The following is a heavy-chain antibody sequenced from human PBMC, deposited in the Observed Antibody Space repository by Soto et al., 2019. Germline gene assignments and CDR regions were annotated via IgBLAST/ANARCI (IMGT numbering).Heavy chain of an antibody. V-gene: IGHV1-69*06. J-gene: IGHJ6*02. Sequence: SVKVSCKASGGTFSSYAISWVRQAPGQGLEWMGGIIPIFGTANYAQKFQGRVTITADKSTSTAYMELSSLRSEDTAVYYCARHSRLGYCSGGSCYHYYYGMDVLGQGTTVTVSS. CDR1: GGTFSSYA. CDR3: ARHSRLGYCSGGSCYHYYYGMDV. D-gene: IGHD2-15*01. CDR2: IIPIFGTA.